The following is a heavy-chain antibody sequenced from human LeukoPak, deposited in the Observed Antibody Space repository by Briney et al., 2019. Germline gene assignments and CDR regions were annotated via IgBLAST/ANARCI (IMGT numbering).Heavy chain of an antibody. D-gene: IGHD2-8*01. CDR3: ARHHVYSDGFDI. Sequence: SETLSLTCTVSGGSISSYYWSWIRQPPGKGLEWIGYIYTSGSTNYNPSLKSRVTISVDTSKNQFSLKLSSVTAADTAVYYCARHHVYSDGFDIWGQGTMVTVSS. V-gene: IGHV4-4*09. J-gene: IGHJ3*02. CDR1: GGSISSYY. CDR2: IYTSGST.